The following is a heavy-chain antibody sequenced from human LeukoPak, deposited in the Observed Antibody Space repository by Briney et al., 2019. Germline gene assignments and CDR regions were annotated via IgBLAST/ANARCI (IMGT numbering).Heavy chain of an antibody. CDR1: GYTFTSYY. CDR2: INSSGGST. V-gene: IGHV1-46*01. D-gene: IGHD3-22*01. J-gene: IGHJ5*02. Sequence: EASVTVSCKASGYTFTSYYMHWVRQAPGQGLEWMGIINSSGGSTSYAQKFQGRVTMTRDTSTSTVYMELSSLRSEDTAVYYCAREITMIAGWYDPWGQGTLVTVSS. CDR3: AREITMIAGWYDP.